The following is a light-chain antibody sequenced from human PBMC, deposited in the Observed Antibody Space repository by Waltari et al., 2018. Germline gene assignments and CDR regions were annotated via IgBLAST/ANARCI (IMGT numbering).Light chain of an antibody. V-gene: IGLV1-44*01. Sequence: QSVLTQPPSTSGTPGQRVTISCSGSSSNIGSNTVNWYHQLPGTAPKLVIYINNRRPSGVSDRFSGSKFGTSASLAISGLQSEDEADYYCASWDDSLNGWVFGGGTKLTVL. J-gene: IGLJ3*02. CDR3: ASWDDSLNGWV. CDR2: INN. CDR1: SSNIGSNT.